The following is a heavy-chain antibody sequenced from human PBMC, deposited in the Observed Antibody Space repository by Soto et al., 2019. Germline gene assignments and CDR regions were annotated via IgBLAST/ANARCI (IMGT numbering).Heavy chain of an antibody. J-gene: IGHJ4*02. CDR2: IIPIFGTA. Sequence: SVKVSCKAAGGTFSSYAISWVRQAPGQGLEWMGGIIPIFGTANYAQKFQGRVTITADESTSTAYMELSSLRSEDTAVYYCARDYYGSGSYYRAEYWGQGTLVTVSS. CDR3: ARDYYGSGSYYRAEY. V-gene: IGHV1-69*13. D-gene: IGHD3-10*01. CDR1: GGTFSSYA.